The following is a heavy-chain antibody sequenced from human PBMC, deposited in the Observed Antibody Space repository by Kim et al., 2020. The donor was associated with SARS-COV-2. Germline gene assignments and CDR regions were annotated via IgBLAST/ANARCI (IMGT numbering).Heavy chain of an antibody. V-gene: IGHV1-18*01. CDR3: ARSGAGYCSGGSCYSYYYYGMDV. D-gene: IGHD2-15*01. J-gene: IGHJ6*02. Sequence: ASVKVSCKASGYTFTSYGISWVRQAPGQGLEWMGWISAYNGNTNYAQKLQGRVTMTTDTSTSTAYMELRSLRSDDTAVYYCARSGAGYCSGGSCYSYYYYGMDVWGQGTTVTVSS. CDR1: GYTFTSYG. CDR2: ISAYNGNT.